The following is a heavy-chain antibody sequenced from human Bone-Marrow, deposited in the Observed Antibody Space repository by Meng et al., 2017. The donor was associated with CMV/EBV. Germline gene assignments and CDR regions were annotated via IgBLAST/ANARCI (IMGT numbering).Heavy chain of an antibody. CDR2: NTGSGAST. D-gene: IGHD2-2*01. CDR1: GIIFSSSA. J-gene: IGHJ1*01. CDR3: AKGLVPGPDS. V-gene: IGHV3-23*01. Sequence: LSCAGSGIIFSSSAMSWVRQAPGKGLEWVSGNTGSGASTYYADSVKGRFTISRDNSKNTLYLQMNNLRAEDTALYYCAKGLVPGPDSWGQGTLVTVFS.